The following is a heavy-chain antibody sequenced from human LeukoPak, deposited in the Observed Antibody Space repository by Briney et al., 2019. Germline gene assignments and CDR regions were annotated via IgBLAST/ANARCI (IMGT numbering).Heavy chain of an antibody. CDR1: GGSISSYY. J-gene: IGHJ6*02. CDR3: ARDRSGPYYYDSSGFRRLFYYYYGMDV. Sequence: SETLSLTCTVSGGSISSYYWSWIRQPPGKGLEWIGYIYYSGSTNYNPSLKSRVTISVDTSKNQFSLKLSSVTAADTAVYYCARDRSGPYYYDSSGFRRLFYYYYGMDVWGQGTTVTVSS. CDR2: IYYSGST. V-gene: IGHV4-59*01. D-gene: IGHD3-22*01.